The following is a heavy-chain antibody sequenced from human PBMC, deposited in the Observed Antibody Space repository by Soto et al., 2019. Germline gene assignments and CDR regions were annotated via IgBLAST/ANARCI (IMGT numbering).Heavy chain of an antibody. V-gene: IGHV3-74*01. CDR3: ARGGCTSTSCLDY. CDR2: INTDGSST. D-gene: IGHD2-2*01. CDR1: GFTFSSKW. J-gene: IGHJ4*02. Sequence: GSLRLSCAASGFTFSSKWMHWVRRAPGGGLVWVSRINTDGSSTNYEDSVKGRFSISRDNAKNTLYLQMNSLRVEDTAVYYCARGGCTSTSCLDYWGQGTPVTVSS.